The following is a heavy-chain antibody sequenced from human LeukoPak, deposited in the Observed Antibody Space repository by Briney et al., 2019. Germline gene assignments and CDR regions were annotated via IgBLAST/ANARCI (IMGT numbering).Heavy chain of an antibody. V-gene: IGHV3-7*03. D-gene: IGHD3-10*01. CDR3: TTDLWFGDPLGPTPGLNMDV. CDR2: IKQDGSEK. J-gene: IGHJ6*03. Sequence: GGSLRLSCAASGFTFSSYWMSWVRQAPGKGLEWVANIKQDGSEKYYVDSVKGRFTISRDNAKNSLYLQMNSLRAEDTAVYYCTTDLWFGDPLGPTPGLNMDVWGKGTTVTVSS. CDR1: GFTFSSYW.